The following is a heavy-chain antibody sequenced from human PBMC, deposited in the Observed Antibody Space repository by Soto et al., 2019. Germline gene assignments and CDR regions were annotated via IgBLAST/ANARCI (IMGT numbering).Heavy chain of an antibody. Sequence: ASVKVSCKASGYTFTSYGISWVRQAPGQGLEWMGWISAYNGNTNYAQKLQGRVTMTTDTSTSTADMELRSLRSDDTAVYYCARDGYCSGGSCYSHYYYGMDVWGQGTTVTVSS. V-gene: IGHV1-18*01. J-gene: IGHJ6*02. CDR3: ARDGYCSGGSCYSHYYYGMDV. CDR2: ISAYNGNT. D-gene: IGHD2-15*01. CDR1: GYTFTSYG.